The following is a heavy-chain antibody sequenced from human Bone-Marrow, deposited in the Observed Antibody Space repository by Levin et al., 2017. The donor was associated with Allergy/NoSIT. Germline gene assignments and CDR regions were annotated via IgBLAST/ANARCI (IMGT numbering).Heavy chain of an antibody. CDR1: ANIFTNYY. Sequence: GESLKISCKASANIFTNYYIHWVRQAPGQGLEWMGIINPSGGSSDYAQKFQGRVTMTRDTSTSTVYMELSSLRSEDMAVYYCARAKAVAAVLDYWGQGTLVTVSS. CDR2: INPSGGSS. CDR3: ARAKAVAAVLDY. D-gene: IGHD6-19*01. J-gene: IGHJ4*02. V-gene: IGHV1-46*01.